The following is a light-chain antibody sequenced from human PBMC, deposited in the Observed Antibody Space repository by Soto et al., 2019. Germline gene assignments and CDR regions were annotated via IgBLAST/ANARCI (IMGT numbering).Light chain of an antibody. J-gene: IGKJ5*01. V-gene: IGKV3-20*01. CDR1: QSVSSTF. Sequence: EIVLTQSPGTLSLSPGERATLSCRASQSVSSTFLAWYQQKPGQAPRLLIFGVSNRATGIPDRFSGSGSGTDFTLTISRLEPEDFATYYCQQYNSYPYTFGQGTRREIK. CDR2: GVS. CDR3: QQYNSYPYT.